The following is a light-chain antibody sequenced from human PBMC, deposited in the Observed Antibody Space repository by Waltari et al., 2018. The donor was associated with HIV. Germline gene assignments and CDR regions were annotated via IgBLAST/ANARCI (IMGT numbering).Light chain of an antibody. CDR1: SSNIGSNP. Sequence: QSVLTQPPSASGTPGQRVTISCSGSSSNIGSNPVSWYQQLPGTAPKLLISRSDQRASGVPARFSGSKSGTSASLAISGLRSVDEANYYCAAWDDNLSGLWVFCGGTKLTVL. J-gene: IGLJ3*02. CDR2: RSD. CDR3: AAWDDNLSGLWV. V-gene: IGLV1-47*01.